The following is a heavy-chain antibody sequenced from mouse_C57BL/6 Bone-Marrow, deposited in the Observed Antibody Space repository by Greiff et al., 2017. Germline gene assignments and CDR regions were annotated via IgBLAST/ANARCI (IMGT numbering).Heavy chain of an antibody. D-gene: IGHD1-1*01. CDR2: IYPGSGTT. Sequence: VQLQQSGPELVKPGASVKISCKASGYSFTSYYIHWVKQRPGQGLEWIGWIYPGSGTTKYNAMFKGQAPLTADTSTSTANLQLSSLTSEDSAVYYCARRRPFITAVAGYFDVWGTGTTVTVSS. CDR1: GYSFTSYY. CDR3: ARRRPFITAVAGYFDV. J-gene: IGHJ1*03. V-gene: IGHV1-66*01.